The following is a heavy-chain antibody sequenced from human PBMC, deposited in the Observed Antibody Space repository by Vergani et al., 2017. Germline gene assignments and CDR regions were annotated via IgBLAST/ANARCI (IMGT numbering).Heavy chain of an antibody. CDR2: VFRNGNV. V-gene: IGHV4-4*08. Sequence: VLLQEPGPGLVRPSETLSLKCSVSGASIDSFYLCWIRQSPGKGLEWIGYVFRNGNVNYNPSFNFRVAIATSTTELSLRVTSVTAADTAVYYCARDFGGEWYFDLWGRGATVTVSS. CDR3: ARDFGGEWYFDL. D-gene: IGHD4-23*01. J-gene: IGHJ2*01. CDR1: GASIDSFY.